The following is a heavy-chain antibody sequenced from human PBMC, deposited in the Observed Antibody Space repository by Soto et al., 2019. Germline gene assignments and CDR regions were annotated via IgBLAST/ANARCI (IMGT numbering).Heavy chain of an antibody. CDR2: INPSGGST. J-gene: IGHJ4*02. CDR3: ARFRAYCGGDCSSGLDY. Sequence: ASVKVSCKASGYTFTSYYMHWVRQAPGQGLEWMGIINPSGGSTSYAQKFQGRVTMTRDTSTSTVYMELSSLRSEDTAVYYCARFRAYCGGDCSSGLDYWGPGTLVTVS. V-gene: IGHV1-46*01. D-gene: IGHD2-21*02. CDR1: GYTFTSYY.